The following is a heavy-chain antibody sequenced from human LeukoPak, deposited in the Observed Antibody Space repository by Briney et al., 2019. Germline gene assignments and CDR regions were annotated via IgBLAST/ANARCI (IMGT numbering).Heavy chain of an antibody. Sequence: GGSLRLSCAASGFTFSSYGMHWVRQAPGKGLEWVAVISYDGSNKYYADSVKGRFTISRDNSKNTLYLQMNSLRAEDTAVYYCAREWGGTYGDPGHFDYWGQGTLVTVSS. D-gene: IGHD4-17*01. CDR2: ISYDGSNK. CDR3: AREWGGTYGDPGHFDY. J-gene: IGHJ4*02. V-gene: IGHV3-30*03. CDR1: GFTFSSYG.